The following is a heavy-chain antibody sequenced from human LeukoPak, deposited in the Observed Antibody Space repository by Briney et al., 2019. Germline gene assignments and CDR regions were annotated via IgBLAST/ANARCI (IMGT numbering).Heavy chain of an antibody. D-gene: IGHD4-17*01. CDR3: AKDGRLRYAFDI. CDR1: KFTFSTSA. V-gene: IGHV3-23*01. CDR2: ISGSGAKA. J-gene: IGHJ3*02. Sequence: GGSLRLSCAAPKFTFSTSALSWVRQAPGRGLEWVSGISGSGAKAYYSDSVKGRFTISRDNSKSMLYLQMNSLRVEDTAVYYCAKDGRLRYAFDIRGQGTMVTVSS.